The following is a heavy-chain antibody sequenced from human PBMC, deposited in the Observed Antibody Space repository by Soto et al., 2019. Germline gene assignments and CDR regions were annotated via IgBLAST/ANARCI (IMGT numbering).Heavy chain of an antibody. CDR3: ARDQLCSGLYVWFDP. V-gene: IGHV4-59*01. CDR2: IYYDGST. CDR1: GGSISTYY. Sequence: SETLSLTCPVSGGSISTYYWSWIRQPPGKGLEWIGYIYYDGSTSYNPSLRSRVTISVDTSKNQFSLILSSVTSADTAVYYCARDQLCSGLYVWFDPWGQGTLVTVSS. J-gene: IGHJ5*02. D-gene: IGHD6-25*01.